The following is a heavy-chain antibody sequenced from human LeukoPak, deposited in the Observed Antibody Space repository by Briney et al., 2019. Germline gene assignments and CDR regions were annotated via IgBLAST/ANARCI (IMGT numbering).Heavy chain of an antibody. Sequence: GGSLRLSCAASGFTFSSYWMHWVRQSPGKGLVWVSHINSDGSYTNYADSVKGRFTISRDNSKNTLYLQMNSLRAEDTAVYYCAKDSGPLGYCSSTSCPQRGFHYYYYMDVWGKGTTVTVSS. CDR2: INSDGSYT. J-gene: IGHJ6*03. CDR3: AKDSGPLGYCSSTSCPQRGFHYYYYMDV. CDR1: GFTFSSYW. D-gene: IGHD2-2*01. V-gene: IGHV3-74*01.